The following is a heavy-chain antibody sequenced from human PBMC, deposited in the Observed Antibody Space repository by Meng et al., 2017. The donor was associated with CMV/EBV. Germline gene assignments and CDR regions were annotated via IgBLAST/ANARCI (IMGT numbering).Heavy chain of an antibody. D-gene: IGHD1-1*01. CDR2: ISSSSSYI. CDR1: GFTFSSYS. CDR3: ARADPGSGPWWNPAGSY. V-gene: IGHV3-21*01. J-gene: IGHJ4*02. Sequence: GESLKISCAASGFTFSSYSMNWVRQAPGKGLEWVSSISSSSSYIYYADSVKGRFTISRDNAKNSLYLQMNSLRAEDTAVYYCARADPGSGPWWNPAGSYWGQGTLVTVSS.